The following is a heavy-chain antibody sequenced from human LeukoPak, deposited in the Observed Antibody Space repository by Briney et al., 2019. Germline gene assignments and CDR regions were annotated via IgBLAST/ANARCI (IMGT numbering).Heavy chain of an antibody. V-gene: IGHV3-21*04. Sequence: GGSLRLSCAASGFTFSSYSMNWVRQAPGKGLKWVSSISSSSSYIYYADSVKGRFTISRDNAKNSLYLQMNSLRDEDTAVYYCAIMHGYYDGSGYWVQWGQGTLVTVSS. J-gene: IGHJ4*02. D-gene: IGHD3-22*01. CDR1: GFTFSSYS. CDR2: ISSSSSYI. CDR3: AIMHGYYDGSGYWVQ.